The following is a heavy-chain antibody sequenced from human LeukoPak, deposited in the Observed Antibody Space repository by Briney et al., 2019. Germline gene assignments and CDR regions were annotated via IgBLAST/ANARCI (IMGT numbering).Heavy chain of an antibody. D-gene: IGHD2/OR15-2a*01. CDR2: ISGSGDNT. CDR1: GFTFSSYA. J-gene: IGHJ3*02. CDR3: AKSTKNDPSDPDAFDI. Sequence: GGSLRLSCAASGFTFSSYAMSWVRQAPGKGLEWVSGISGSGDNTYYADSVKGRFTISRDNSKNTLYVQVNSLGTEDTAAYYCAKSTKNDPSDPDAFDIWGQGTMVTVSS. V-gene: IGHV3-23*01.